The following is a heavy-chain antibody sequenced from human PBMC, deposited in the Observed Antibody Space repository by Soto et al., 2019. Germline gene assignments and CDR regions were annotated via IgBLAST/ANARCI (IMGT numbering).Heavy chain of an antibody. CDR2: MNPNRGNT. V-gene: IGHV1-8*01. CDR3: ARARGRRGSSTSCSPY. J-gene: IGHJ4*02. Sequence: ASVKVSCKASGYTFTSYDINWVRQATGQGLEWMGWMNPNRGNTGYAQKFQGRVTMARNTSISTAYMELSSLRSEETAVYYCARARGRRGSSTSCSPYWGQGTLVTVSS. CDR1: GYTFTSYD. D-gene: IGHD2-2*01.